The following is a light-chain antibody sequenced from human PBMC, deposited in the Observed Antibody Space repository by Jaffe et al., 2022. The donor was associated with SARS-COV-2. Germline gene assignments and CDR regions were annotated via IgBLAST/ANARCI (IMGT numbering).Light chain of an antibody. CDR3: GTWDSSLSAV. CDR2: END. J-gene: IGLJ7*01. CDR1: GSNIGDNY. V-gene: IGLV1-51*02. Sequence: QSVLTQPPSVSAAPGQKVTISCSGSGSNIGDNYVSWYQQFPGTAPKLLIYENDKRPSGIPDRFSGSKSGTSATLGITGLQTGDEADYYCGTWDSSLSAVFGGGTQLTVL.